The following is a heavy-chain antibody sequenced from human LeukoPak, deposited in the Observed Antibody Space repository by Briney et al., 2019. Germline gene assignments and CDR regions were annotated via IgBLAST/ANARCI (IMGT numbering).Heavy chain of an antibody. CDR3: ATDLGIEAAGTVDAFDI. CDR1: GFPFRSYG. J-gene: IGHJ3*02. D-gene: IGHD6-13*01. Sequence: GGSLRLPCAASGFPFRSYGMLWVRQPPGKGLEGVAFIRYAGSNKYYAESVKGRFTITRDNSKNTLYLQMNSLRAEDTAVDYCATDLGIEAAGTVDAFDIWGQGTMVTVSS. V-gene: IGHV3-30*02. CDR2: IRYAGSNK.